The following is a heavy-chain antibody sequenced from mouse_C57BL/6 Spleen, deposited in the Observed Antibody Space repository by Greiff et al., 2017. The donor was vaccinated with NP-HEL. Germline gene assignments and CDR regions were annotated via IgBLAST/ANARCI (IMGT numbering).Heavy chain of an antibody. CDR1: GYTFTSYW. J-gene: IGHJ1*03. V-gene: IGHV1-64*01. Sequence: QVQLQQPGAELVKPGASVKLSCKASGYTFTSYWMHWVKQRPGQGLEWIGMIHPNSGSTNYNEKFKSKATLTVDKSSSTAYMQLSSLTSEDSAVYYCARKDGSSPHWYFDVWGTGTTVTVSS. CDR2: IHPNSGST. CDR3: ARKDGSSPHWYFDV. D-gene: IGHD1-1*01.